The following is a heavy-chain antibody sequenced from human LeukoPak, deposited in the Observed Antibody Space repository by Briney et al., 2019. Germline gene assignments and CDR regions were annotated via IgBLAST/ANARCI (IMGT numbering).Heavy chain of an antibody. Sequence: PGGSLRLSCAASGFTFSSYEMNWVRQAPGKGLEWVSYISSSGSSIYYADSVKGRFTISRDNAKNSLYLQMNSLRAEDTAVYYCAVGVVITTYYYYYMDVWGKGTTVTVSS. CDR3: AVGVVITTYYYYYMDV. CDR1: GFTFSSYE. D-gene: IGHD3-22*01. J-gene: IGHJ6*03. V-gene: IGHV3-48*03. CDR2: ISSSGSSI.